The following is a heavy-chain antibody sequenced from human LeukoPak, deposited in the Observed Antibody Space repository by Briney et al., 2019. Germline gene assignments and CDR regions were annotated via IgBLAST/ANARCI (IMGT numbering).Heavy chain of an antibody. D-gene: IGHD5-18*01. V-gene: IGHV4-34*01. J-gene: IGHJ3*02. CDR1: GGSFSGYY. Sequence: PSETLSLTCAVYGGSFSGYYWSWIRQPPGKGPEWIGEINHSGSTNYNPSLKSRVTISVDTSTNKFSLKLSSVCAAGTAVYYFARGFGRAMDNAFDIWGEGTMVTVSS. CDR3: ARGFGRAMDNAFDI. CDR2: INHSGST.